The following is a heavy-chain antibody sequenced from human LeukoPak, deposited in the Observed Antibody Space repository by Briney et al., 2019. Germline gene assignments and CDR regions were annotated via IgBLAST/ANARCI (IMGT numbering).Heavy chain of an antibody. D-gene: IGHD3-22*01. CDR1: EFTFSSHA. Sequence: PGGSLRLSCVASEFTFSSHAMNWVRQAPGKGLEWVSAISGSGGSTYYADSVKGRFTISRDNSKNTLYLQMNSLRAEDTAVYYCAKSSNYYDSREVDYWGQGTLVTVSS. CDR2: ISGSGGST. J-gene: IGHJ4*02. CDR3: AKSSNYYDSREVDY. V-gene: IGHV3-23*01.